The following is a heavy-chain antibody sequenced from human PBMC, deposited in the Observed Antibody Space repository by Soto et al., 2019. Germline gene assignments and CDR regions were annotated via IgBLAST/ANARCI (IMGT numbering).Heavy chain of an antibody. D-gene: IGHD3-10*01. CDR3: ARDLGSGSYPIWFDP. CDR2: IYYSGST. Sequence: PSETLSLTCTVSGGSISSYYWSWIRQPPGKGLEWIGYIYYSGSTNYNPSLKSRVTISVDTSKNQFSLKLSSVTAADTAVYYCARDLGSGSYPIWFDPWGQGTLDTVSS. J-gene: IGHJ5*02. CDR1: GGSISSYY. V-gene: IGHV4-59*01.